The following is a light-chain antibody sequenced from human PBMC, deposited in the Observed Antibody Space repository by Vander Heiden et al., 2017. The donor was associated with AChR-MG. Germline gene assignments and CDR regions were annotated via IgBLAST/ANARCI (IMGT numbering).Light chain of an antibody. CDR3: CSYAGNYTSVV. J-gene: IGLJ2*01. V-gene: IGLV2-11*01. Sequence: QSALTQPRSLSGSPGQSVTITCTGTSSDVGSYNYVSWYQQHPGKAPKLMIYDVNKRPSGVPDRFSGSKSGDTPSLTISGLQAEDEADYYCCSYAGNYTSVVFGGGTKLTVL. CDR2: DVN. CDR1: SSDVGSYNY.